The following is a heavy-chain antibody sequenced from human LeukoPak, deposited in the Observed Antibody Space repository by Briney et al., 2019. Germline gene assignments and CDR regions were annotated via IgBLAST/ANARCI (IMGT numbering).Heavy chain of an antibody. V-gene: IGHV4-34*01. J-gene: IGHJ4*02. D-gene: IGHD6-13*01. CDR3: ATNRGIAAVGTHLFSV. Sequence: SETLSLTCAVYGGSFSGYYWSWIRQPPGKGLEWIGEINHSGSTNYNPSLKSRVTISVDTSKNQFSLKLSSVTAADTAVYYCATNRGIAAVGTHLFSVWGQGTLVTVSS. CDR1: GGSFSGYY. CDR2: INHSGST.